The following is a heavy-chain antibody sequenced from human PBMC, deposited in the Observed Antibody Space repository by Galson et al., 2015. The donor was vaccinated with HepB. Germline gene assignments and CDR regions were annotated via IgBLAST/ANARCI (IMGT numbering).Heavy chain of an antibody. D-gene: IGHD4-17*01. V-gene: IGHV1-69*13. Sequence: SVKVSCKASGGTFSSYAISWVRQAPGQGLEWMGGIIPIYGTANYAQKFQGRVTITADESTSTAYMELTNLTSEDTAVYYCARDDGAGYYYYYNMDVWGQGTTVTVSS. CDR1: GGTFSSYA. J-gene: IGHJ6*02. CDR2: IIPIYGTA. CDR3: ARDDGAGYYYYYNMDV.